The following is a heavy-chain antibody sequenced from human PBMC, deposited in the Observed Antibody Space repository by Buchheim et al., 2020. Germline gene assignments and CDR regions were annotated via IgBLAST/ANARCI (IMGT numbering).Heavy chain of an antibody. V-gene: IGHV3-66*01. CDR2: IYTGGST. Sequence: EVQLVETGGGLVQPGGYLRLSCADSGFTVSSNYMSWVRQAPGKGLEWVSVIYTGGSTYYADSVKGRFTISRENSKTTLYFIMNSLRAEDTAVYYCARYVSGYDLGWGQGTL. J-gene: IGHJ4*02. D-gene: IGHD5-12*01. CDR1: GFTVSSNY. CDR3: ARYVSGYDLG.